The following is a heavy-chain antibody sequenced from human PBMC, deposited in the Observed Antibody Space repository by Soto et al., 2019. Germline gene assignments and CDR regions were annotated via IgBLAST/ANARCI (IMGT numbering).Heavy chain of an antibody. CDR3: VHTRSGALCLHPYSSPSYYGFEV. CDR2: IYWDDDK. J-gene: IGHJ6*02. V-gene: IGHV2-5*02. CDR1: GFSFSSIGEG. D-gene: IGHD2-8*02. Sequence: QITLKESGPALVKPTQTLTLTCTFPGFSFSSIGEGVGWIRQPPGKALEWLALIYWDDDKRYSPSLKSRLTITQDTSKHQVVLTITTIDPVATATYYCVHTRSGALCLHPYSSPSYYGFEVWGQGTTVTVSS.